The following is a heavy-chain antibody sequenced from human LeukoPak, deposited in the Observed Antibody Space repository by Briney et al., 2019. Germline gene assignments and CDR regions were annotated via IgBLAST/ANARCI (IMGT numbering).Heavy chain of an antibody. Sequence: SETLSLTCTVSGGSISSGGYYWSWIRQHPGKGLEWIGYTYYSGNIYYNPSLKSRVTISVDTSKNQFSLRLSSVTAADTAVYYCARGGSYSGGFDYWGQGTLVTVSS. CDR2: TYYSGNI. J-gene: IGHJ4*02. CDR3: ARGGSYSGGFDY. V-gene: IGHV4-31*03. CDR1: GGSISSGGYY. D-gene: IGHD1-26*01.